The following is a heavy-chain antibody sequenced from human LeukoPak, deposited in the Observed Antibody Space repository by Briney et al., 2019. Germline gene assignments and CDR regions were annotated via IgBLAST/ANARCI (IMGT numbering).Heavy chain of an antibody. Sequence: GGSLRLSCAASGITFSTSWMHWVRQAPGKGLVWVSRISSDGSNIIYADSVRGRFTISRDNAKNTLYLQMNSLRAEDTAVYYCARDQSIMGPTTADYWGQGTLVTVSS. D-gene: IGHD1-26*01. V-gene: IGHV3-74*01. CDR3: ARDQSIMGPTTADY. CDR2: ISSDGSNI. J-gene: IGHJ4*02. CDR1: GITFSTSW.